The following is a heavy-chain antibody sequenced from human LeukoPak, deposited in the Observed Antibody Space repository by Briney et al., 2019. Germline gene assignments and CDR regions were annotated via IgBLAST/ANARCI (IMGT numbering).Heavy chain of an antibody. D-gene: IGHD4-11*01. CDR2: INHSGDT. J-gene: IGHJ4*02. CDR1: GGXFSGYX. V-gene: IGHV4-34*01. Sequence: GGXFSGYXWSWIRQPPGXGLEWIGEINHSGDTKYNPSLKRRVSMSVGVSKDQFSLKLTSLTAADTAVYYCARGSRNYNNYEGADYWGQGTLVTVSS. CDR3: ARGSRNYNNYEGADY.